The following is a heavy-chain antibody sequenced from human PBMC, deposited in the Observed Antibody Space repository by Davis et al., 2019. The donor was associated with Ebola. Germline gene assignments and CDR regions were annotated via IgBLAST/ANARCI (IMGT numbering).Heavy chain of an antibody. Sequence: GESLKISCAASGFTFSNYAMHWVRQAPGKGLERVAVVSNSEREKFYADSVKGRFTISRDNSENTLYLQMNSLTADDTAVYYCARAVFHEVLDYWGQGTPVTVSS. CDR1: GFTFSNYA. CDR2: VSNSEREK. D-gene: IGHD3-3*01. J-gene: IGHJ4*02. V-gene: IGHV3-30*04. CDR3: ARAVFHEVLDY.